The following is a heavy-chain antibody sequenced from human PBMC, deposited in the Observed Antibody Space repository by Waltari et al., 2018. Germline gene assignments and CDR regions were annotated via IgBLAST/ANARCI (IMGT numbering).Heavy chain of an antibody. Sequence: QLAESGGGLVQPGQSLRLSCTVSGFSLRASVLHWIRQPPGKSPEWLASVSSGGDNHFYADSVKGRFVISTDNSKRMLFLQMKNLRRNDTAVYFCAGTATAFLDSWGQGTLVTVAS. J-gene: IGHJ1*01. CDR1: GFSLRASV. CDR2: VSSGGDNH. V-gene: IGHV3-33*05. CDR3: AGTATAFLDS. D-gene: IGHD2-21*02.